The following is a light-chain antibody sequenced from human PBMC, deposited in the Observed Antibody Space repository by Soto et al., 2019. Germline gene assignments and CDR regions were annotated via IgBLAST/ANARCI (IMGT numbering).Light chain of an antibody. CDR1: SSDVGGYNF. Sequence: QSVLTQPASVSGSPGQSITISCTGTSSDVGGYNFVSWYQQHPGKAPKFIIYDVRNRPSGVSNRFAGSRSGNTASLTISGLQAEDEADYYCSSSKSSSTVIFGGGTKLTVL. CDR3: SSSKSSSTVI. J-gene: IGLJ2*01. V-gene: IGLV2-14*03. CDR2: DVR.